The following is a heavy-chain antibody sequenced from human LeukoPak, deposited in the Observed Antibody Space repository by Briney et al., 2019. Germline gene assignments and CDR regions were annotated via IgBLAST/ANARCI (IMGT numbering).Heavy chain of an antibody. CDR3: ARDNVGGRGLDY. V-gene: IGHV3-33*01. Sequence: GGSLRLSCAASGFTFSSYGMHWVRQAPGKGLEWVAVIWYDGSNKYYADSVKGRFTISRDNSKNTLYLQMNSLRAEDTAVYYCARDNVGGRGLDYWGQGTLVTVPS. CDR1: GFTFSSYG. J-gene: IGHJ4*02. CDR2: IWYDGSNK. D-gene: IGHD5-24*01.